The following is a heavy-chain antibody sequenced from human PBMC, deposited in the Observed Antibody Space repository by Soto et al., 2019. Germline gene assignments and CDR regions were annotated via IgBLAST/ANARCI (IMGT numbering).Heavy chain of an antibody. CDR3: ARAVCVMTSVFVF. J-gene: IGHJ4*02. CDR2: ITPMIGTT. Sequence: QVHLVQSGAEVKRPGSSVRVSCRASGGTFYTYAFTWVRQAPGQGLEWMGGITPMIGTTKYAQKFHGRVTFSADEPASPAYMELSNLRSVDTADYYCARAVCVMTSVFVFWGQGTLITVSS. V-gene: IGHV1-69*01. CDR1: GGTFYTYA. D-gene: IGHD3-3*01.